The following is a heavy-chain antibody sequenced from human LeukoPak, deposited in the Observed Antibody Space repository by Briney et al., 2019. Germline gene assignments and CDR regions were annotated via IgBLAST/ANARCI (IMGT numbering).Heavy chain of an antibody. CDR2: ISGSGNTI. V-gene: IGHV3-48*03. D-gene: IGHD2-8*01. J-gene: IGHJ4*02. Sequence: GGSLRLSCAASGFTFSSYEMNWARQAPGKGLEWVSKISGSGNTIYYADSVKGRFTISRDNAKNSLYLQMNNLRAEDTAIYYCARQSAVLMDARDYWGQGTLVTVSS. CDR1: GFTFSSYE. CDR3: ARQSAVLMDARDY.